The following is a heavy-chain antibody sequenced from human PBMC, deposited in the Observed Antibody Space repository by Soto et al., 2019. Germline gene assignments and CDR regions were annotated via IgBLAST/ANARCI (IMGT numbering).Heavy chain of an antibody. Sequence: QVQLVESGGGVVQPGRSLRLSCAASGFTFNYYGVHWVRQAPGKGLEWVAVISYDGNDTYYADSLKVRFTISRYNSKNTLYLQMNSLRAEDTAVYYCAIDPSYGSGTYYFDYWGQGTVVSVSS. V-gene: IGHV3-30-3*01. J-gene: IGHJ4*02. CDR1: GFTFNYYG. CDR2: ISYDGNDT. D-gene: IGHD3-10*01. CDR3: AIDPSYGSGTYYFDY.